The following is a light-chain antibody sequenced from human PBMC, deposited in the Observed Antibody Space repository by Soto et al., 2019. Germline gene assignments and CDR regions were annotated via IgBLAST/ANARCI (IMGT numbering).Light chain of an antibody. CDR1: ERVSTN. Sequence: DIEMTQSPPILSVSPGESATLSCRASERVSTNLAWYQQTPGQAPRLLIYSASRRPTDIPVRFSGSGSGAEFTLTISSLQSEDFAIYYCQQYNNLPPTFGQGTKVDIK. CDR3: QQYNNLPPT. V-gene: IGKV3-15*01. CDR2: SAS. J-gene: IGKJ1*01.